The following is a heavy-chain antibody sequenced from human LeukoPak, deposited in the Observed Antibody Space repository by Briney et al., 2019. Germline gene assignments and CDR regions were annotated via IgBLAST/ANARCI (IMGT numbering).Heavy chain of an antibody. CDR3: AGIAVAGQDLDY. Sequence: ASVKVSCKASGYTFTGYYMHWVRQAPGQGLEWMGWINPNSGGTNYAQKFQGRVTMTRDTSISTAYMGLSRLRSDDTVVYYCAGIAVAGQDLDYWGQGTLVTVSS. D-gene: IGHD6-19*01. J-gene: IGHJ4*02. CDR1: GYTFTGYY. V-gene: IGHV1-2*02. CDR2: INPNSGGT.